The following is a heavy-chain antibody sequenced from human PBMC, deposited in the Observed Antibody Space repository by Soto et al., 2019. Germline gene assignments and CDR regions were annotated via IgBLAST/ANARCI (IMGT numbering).Heavy chain of an antibody. CDR3: ARARIDY. CDR1: GFIFSDFW. V-gene: IGHV3-7*03. J-gene: IGHJ4*02. Sequence: EVQLVESGGGLVQPGGSLRLSGPVSGFIFSDFWMTWVRQAPGKGLEWVATISPEGSEKYYVDSLKGRFTISRDNAKNSLYLQMISLRAEDTALYYCARARIDYWGRGTLITVSS. CDR2: ISPEGSEK.